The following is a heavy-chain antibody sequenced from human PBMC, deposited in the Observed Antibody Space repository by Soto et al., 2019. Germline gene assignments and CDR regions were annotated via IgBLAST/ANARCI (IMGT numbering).Heavy chain of an antibody. CDR1: GGSISRYY. CDR3: ARRWGRTFDF. D-gene: IGHD7-27*01. J-gene: IGHJ4*02. Sequence: SETLSLTCTVSGGSISRYYWSWIRQPPGKGLEWIGYIYYSGSTNYNPSLKSRVTISVDTSKNQFSLRLSSVTAADTAVYYCARRWGRTFDFWGQGTLVTVSS. V-gene: IGHV4-59*08. CDR2: IYYSGST.